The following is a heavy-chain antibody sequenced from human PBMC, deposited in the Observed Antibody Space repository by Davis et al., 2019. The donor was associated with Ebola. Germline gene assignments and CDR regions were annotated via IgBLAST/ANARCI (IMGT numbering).Heavy chain of an antibody. J-gene: IGHJ4*02. Sequence: PGGSLRLSCAASGFTFSSYGMHWVRQAPGKGLEWVAVISYDGSNKYYADSVKGRFTISRDNSKNTLYLQMNSLRAEDTAVYYCARVDNGGNSDYWGQGTLVTVSS. V-gene: IGHV3-30*03. CDR1: GFTFSSYG. D-gene: IGHD4-23*01. CDR3: ARVDNGGNSDY. CDR2: ISYDGSNK.